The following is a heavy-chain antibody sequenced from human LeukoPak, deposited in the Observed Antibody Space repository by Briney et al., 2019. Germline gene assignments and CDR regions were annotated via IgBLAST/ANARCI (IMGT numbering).Heavy chain of an antibody. D-gene: IGHD7-27*01. CDR3: ASRLGSGWFDS. V-gene: IGHV4-30-2*01. J-gene: IGHJ5*01. CDR2: IYHSGST. CDR1: GGSISSGGYS. Sequence: PSQTLSLTCAVSGGSISSGGYSWSWLRQPPGKGLEWIGYIYHSGSTYYNPSLKSRVTISVDRSKNQFSLKLSSVTAADTAVYYCASRLGSGWFDSWGQGTLVTVSS.